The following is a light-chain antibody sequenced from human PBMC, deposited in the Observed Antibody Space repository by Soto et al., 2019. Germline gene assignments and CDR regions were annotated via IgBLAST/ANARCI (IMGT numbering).Light chain of an antibody. V-gene: IGKV3-15*01. CDR1: QSVSNN. Sequence: EIVMTQSPATLSMSPGERATLSCRASQSVSNNLAWYQQKPGQAPRLLIYGASTRATGIPARFSGSGSETEFTLTISSLQSEDFAVYYCQQYHFWWTFGLGTKAEIQ. J-gene: IGKJ1*01. CDR3: QQYHFWWT. CDR2: GAS.